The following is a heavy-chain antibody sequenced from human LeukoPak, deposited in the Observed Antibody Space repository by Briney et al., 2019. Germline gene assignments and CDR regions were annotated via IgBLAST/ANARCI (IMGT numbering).Heavy chain of an antibody. V-gene: IGHV1-2*02. J-gene: IGHJ5*02. CDR1: GYTFTGYY. D-gene: IGHD4-17*01. CDR3: ARETTVTTNWFDP. CDR2: INPNSGAT. Sequence: ASVKVSCKASGYTFTGYYIHWVRQAPGQGLEWMGWINPNSGATNYAQKFQGRVTMTRDTSISTVYMELSRLTSDDTAVYYCARETTVTTNWFDPWGQGTLVTVPS.